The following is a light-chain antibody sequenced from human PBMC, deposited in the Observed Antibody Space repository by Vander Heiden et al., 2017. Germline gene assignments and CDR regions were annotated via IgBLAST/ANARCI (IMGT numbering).Light chain of an antibody. J-gene: IGLJ2*01. Sequence: QSALTQPRSVSGSPGQSVTISCTGTSSDVGGYNYVSWYQQHPGKAPKRRRVDVNKRPSGVPDRFACSRSGKKDSPTLSVPQAEDEADDDCCYHAGSYTLVVFGRGTKLTVL. CDR3: CYHAGSYTLVV. CDR1: SSDVGGYNY. CDR2: DVN. V-gene: IGLV2-11*01.